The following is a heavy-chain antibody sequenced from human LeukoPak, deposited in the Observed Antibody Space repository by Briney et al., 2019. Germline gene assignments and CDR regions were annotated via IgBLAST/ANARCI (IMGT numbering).Heavy chain of an antibody. CDR1: GFTFSSYG. CDR3: AKDPGDNSYGHPGGYYYYYYGMDV. D-gene: IGHD5-18*01. V-gene: IGHV3-30*18. Sequence: ARSLSFSCAASGFTFSSYGMHWIRQAPGKGLEWVAVISYDGSTNYYADSVKGRFTISRDNSKNTLYQQMNSLRAEDTAVYYCAKDPGDNSYGHPGGYYYYYYGMDVWGQGTTVTVSS. J-gene: IGHJ6*02. CDR2: ISYDGSTN.